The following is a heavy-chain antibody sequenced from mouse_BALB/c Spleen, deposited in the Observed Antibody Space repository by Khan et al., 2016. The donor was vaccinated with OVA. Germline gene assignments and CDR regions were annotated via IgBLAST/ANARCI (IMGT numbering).Heavy chain of an antibody. CDR1: GYTLTNYG. J-gene: IGHJ3*01. CDR3: ARSNGNYWFAY. D-gene: IGHD2-1*01. Sequence: QIQLVQSGPELKKPGETVKISCKASGYTLTNYGMNWVKQAPGKGLKWMGWINTYTGEPTYAEDFKGRIAFCLETSASTAYLQINNLKNEDTATYFCARSNGNYWFAYWGQGTLVTVSA. CDR2: INTYTGEP. V-gene: IGHV9-3-1*01.